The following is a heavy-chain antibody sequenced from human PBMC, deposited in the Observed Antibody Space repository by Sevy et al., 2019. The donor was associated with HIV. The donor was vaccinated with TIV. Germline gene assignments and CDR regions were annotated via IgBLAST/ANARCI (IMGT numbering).Heavy chain of an antibody. CDR1: GFTFSNYN. Sequence: GGSLRLSCAASGFTFSNYNLNWVRLAPGKGLDWVSSISGDGVYVHYADSVKGRFTISRDNAKNSLYLQMNSLRVEDTAVYYCVAVYCTGGRRYWFDPWGQGTLVTVSS. CDR2: ISGDGVYV. CDR3: VAVYCTGGRRYWFDP. J-gene: IGHJ5*02. D-gene: IGHD2-8*02. V-gene: IGHV3-21*01.